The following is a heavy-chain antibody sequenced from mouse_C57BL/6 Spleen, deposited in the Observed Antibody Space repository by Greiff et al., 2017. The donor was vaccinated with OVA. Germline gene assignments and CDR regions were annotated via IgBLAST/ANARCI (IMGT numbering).Heavy chain of an antibody. D-gene: IGHD1-3*01. V-gene: IGHV5-4*01. J-gene: IGHJ1*03. CDR2: ISDGGSYT. Sequence: EVQVVESGGGLVKPGGSLKLSCAASGFTFSSYAMSWVRQTPEKRLEWVATISDGGSYTYYPDNVKGRFTISRDNAKNNLYLQMSHLKSEDTAMYYCARGGSSRSSFDVWGTGTTVTVSS. CDR1: GFTFSSYA. CDR3: ARGGSSRSSFDV.